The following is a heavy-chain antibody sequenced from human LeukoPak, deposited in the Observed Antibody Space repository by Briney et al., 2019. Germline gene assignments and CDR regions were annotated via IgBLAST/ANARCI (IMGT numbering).Heavy chain of an antibody. CDR1: GASLARDMYH. CDR2: IYYDGST. D-gene: IGHD2-15*01. V-gene: IGHV4-39*01. Sequence: SETLSLTCTVSGASLARDMYHWGWVRQSPGKGLEWLGTIYYDGSTFYSPSFKSRVTISINASKKQLSLDLASVTAADTAVYYCARRGDAWQILYSFDVWGQGTAVIVSS. J-gene: IGHJ3*01. CDR3: ARRGDAWQILYSFDV.